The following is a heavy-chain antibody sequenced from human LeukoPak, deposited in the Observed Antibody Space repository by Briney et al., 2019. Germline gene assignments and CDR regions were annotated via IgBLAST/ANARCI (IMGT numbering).Heavy chain of an antibody. CDR1: GGSIRRYY. V-gene: IGHV4-4*07. J-gene: IGHJ5*02. D-gene: IGHD3-10*01. CDR3: ARDSGTTGEVKFAP. CDR2: IYGSWST. Sequence: SDTLSLTCTVSGGSIRRYYWSWIRQPAGKGLEGIGLIYGSWSTTYNPSLKSRVRLSVDTSKNQFSLKLNPVTAADTAIYFCARDSGTTGEVKFAPWGQGNLVTVSS.